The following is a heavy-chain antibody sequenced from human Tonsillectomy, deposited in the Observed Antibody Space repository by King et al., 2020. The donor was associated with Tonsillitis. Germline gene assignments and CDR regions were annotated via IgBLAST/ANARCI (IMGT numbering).Heavy chain of an antibody. J-gene: IGHJ4*02. CDR2: ISYDGSNK. Sequence: VQLVESGGGVVQPGRSLRLSCAASGFTFSSYGMHWVRQAPGKGLEWVAVISYDGSNKYYADSVKGRFTISRDNSKNTPYLQMNSLRAEDTAVYYCAKLTTGSSGTRGDEYWGQGTLVTVSS. V-gene: IGHV3-30*18. CDR3: AKLTTGSSGTRGDEY. CDR1: GFTFSSYG. D-gene: IGHD3-10*01.